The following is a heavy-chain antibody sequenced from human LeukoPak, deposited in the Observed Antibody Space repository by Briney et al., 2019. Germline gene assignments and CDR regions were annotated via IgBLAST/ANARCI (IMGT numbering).Heavy chain of an antibody. D-gene: IGHD1-26*01. CDR2: ISYDGSNK. J-gene: IGHJ4*02. V-gene: IGHV3-30*18. CDR1: GFTFSSYG. CDR3: AKDSGSYYLDY. Sequence: PGRSLRLSCAASGFTFSSYGMHWVRQAPGKGLEWVAVISYDGSNKYYADSVKGRFTISRDNSKNTLYLQMNSLRAEDTAVYYCAKDSGSYYLDYWGQGTLVTVSS.